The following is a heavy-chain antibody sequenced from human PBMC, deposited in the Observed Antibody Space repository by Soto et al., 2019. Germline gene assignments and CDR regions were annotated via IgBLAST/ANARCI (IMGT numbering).Heavy chain of an antibody. D-gene: IGHD3-10*01. V-gene: IGHV4-39*02. CDR2: IYYSGSA. CDR1: GGSISSSSYY. CDR3: ARRGVSGPVDY. J-gene: IGHJ4*02. Sequence: QLQLQESGPGLVKPSETLSLTCTVSGGSISSSSYYWGWIRQPPGKGLEWIGNIYYSGSAYYNPSLKSRVTISVDMSKNNSSLKRSSVTAADTAVYYCARRGVSGPVDYWGQGTLVTVAS.